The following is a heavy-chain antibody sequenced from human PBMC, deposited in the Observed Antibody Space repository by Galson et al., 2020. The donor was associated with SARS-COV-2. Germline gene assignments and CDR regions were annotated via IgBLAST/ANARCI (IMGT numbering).Heavy chain of an antibody. CDR1: GFSISTSGMR. V-gene: IGHV2-70*04. CDR3: ARMVTPYYFDY. J-gene: IGHJ4*02. Sequence: SGPTQVKPTQTLTLTCTFSGFSISTSGMRVSWIRQPPGKALEWLARIDWDDDKFYNIFLKTRLTISKDTCKNQVVLTMTNMDPVDTATFYCARMVTPYYFDYWGQGTLVTVSS. CDR2: IDWDDDK. D-gene: IGHD2-21*02.